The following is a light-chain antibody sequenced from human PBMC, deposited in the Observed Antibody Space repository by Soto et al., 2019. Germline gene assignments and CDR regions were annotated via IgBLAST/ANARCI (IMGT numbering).Light chain of an antibody. J-gene: IGKJ4*01. Sequence: ETVLTQSPGTLSLSPGERATLSCRASQSVASTYLAWYQQKPGQAPRLLIYAADTRATGIPDRFSGSGSGTDFTLTISGLEAEDFAVYYGQQYGYSSLTFGGGTKVEIK. CDR1: QSVASTY. CDR2: AAD. CDR3: QQYGYSSLT. V-gene: IGKV3-20*01.